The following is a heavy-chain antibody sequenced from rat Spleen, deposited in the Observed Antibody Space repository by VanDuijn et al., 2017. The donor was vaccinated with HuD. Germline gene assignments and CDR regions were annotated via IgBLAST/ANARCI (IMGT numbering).Heavy chain of an antibody. V-gene: IGHV5-7*01. CDR2: ISYDGSST. Sequence: EVQLVESGGGLVQPGGSLKLSCEASGFIFNRYYMAWLRQAPTKGLEWVATISYDGSSTYYRDSVKGRFTISRDNAKSTLYLQMDSLRSEDTATYYCARHGTINTMVRYYFDYWGQGDMVTVSS. J-gene: IGHJ2*01. CDR3: ARHGTINTMVRYYFDY. D-gene: IGHD1-1*01. CDR1: GFIFNRYY.